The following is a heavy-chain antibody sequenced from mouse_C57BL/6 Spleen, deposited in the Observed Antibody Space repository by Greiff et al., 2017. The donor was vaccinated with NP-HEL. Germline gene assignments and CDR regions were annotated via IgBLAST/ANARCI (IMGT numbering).Heavy chain of an antibody. J-gene: IGHJ2*01. CDR3: ARDGEYGDYIDY. D-gene: IGHD1-1*02. V-gene: IGHV1-82*01. CDR1: GYAFSSSW. Sequence: VQLQQSGPELVKPGASVKISCKASGYAFSSSWMNWVKQRPGKGLEWIGRIYPGDGDTNYNGKFKGKATLTADKSSSTAYMQLSSLTSEDSAVYFCARDGEYGDYIDYWGQGTTLTVSS. CDR2: IYPGDGDT.